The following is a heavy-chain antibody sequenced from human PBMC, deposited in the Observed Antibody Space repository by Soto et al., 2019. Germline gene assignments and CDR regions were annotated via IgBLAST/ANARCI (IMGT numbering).Heavy chain of an antibody. J-gene: IGHJ4*02. CDR1: GGSISSYY. D-gene: IGHD2-15*01. CDR3: ARWICSGGRCSFDF. V-gene: IGHV4-59*01. Sequence: SETLSLTCTVSGGSISSYYWSWIRQPPGKGLEWIGYIYYSGSTNYNPSLKSRVTISVDTSKNQFSLKLSSVTAADTAVYYCARWICSGGRCSFDFWGQGTLVTVSS. CDR2: IYYSGST.